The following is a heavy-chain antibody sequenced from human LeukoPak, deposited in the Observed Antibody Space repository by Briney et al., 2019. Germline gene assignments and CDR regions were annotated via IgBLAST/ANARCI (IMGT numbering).Heavy chain of an antibody. CDR2: ISYDGSNK. J-gene: IGHJ4*02. V-gene: IGHV3-30*04. CDR1: GFTFSSYA. Sequence: GGSLRLSCAASGFTFSSYAMHWVRQAPGKGLEWVAVISYDGSNKYYADSVKGRFTISRDNSKNTLYLQMNSLRAVDTAVYYCARDPGVQYFDYWGQGTLVTVSS. D-gene: IGHD3-10*01. CDR3: ARDPGVQYFDY.